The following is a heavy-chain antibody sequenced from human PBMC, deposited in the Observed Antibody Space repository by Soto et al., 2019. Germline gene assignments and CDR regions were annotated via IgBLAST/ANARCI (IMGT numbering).Heavy chain of an antibody. CDR3: ARGYAPLGEP. CDR1: GDTFSTYA. V-gene: IGHV1-69*12. Sequence: QVQLVQSGPEIKKPGSSVKVSCKASGDTFSTYAITWVRQAPGQGLEWMGGIIPLFGTAHYAQKFQGRLTITADECTSTAYMELSKLRSEDTAVYYCARGYAPLGEPWGQGTLVTVSS. D-gene: IGHD2-2*01. J-gene: IGHJ5*02. CDR2: IIPLFGTA.